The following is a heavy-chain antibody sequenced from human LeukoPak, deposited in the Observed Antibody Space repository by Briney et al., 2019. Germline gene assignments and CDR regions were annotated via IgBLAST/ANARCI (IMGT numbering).Heavy chain of an antibody. J-gene: IGHJ6*03. CDR1: GFSFDDYA. Sequence: GGSLRLSCAASGFSFDDYAMHWVRQAPGKGLEWVSLISWDGGSTYYADSVKGRFTISRDNSKNSLYLQMNSLRAEDTALYYCAKDATIIFSSSDYMDVWGKGTTVTVSS. D-gene: IGHD6-6*01. CDR3: AKDATIIFSSSDYMDV. V-gene: IGHV3-43D*03. CDR2: ISWDGGST.